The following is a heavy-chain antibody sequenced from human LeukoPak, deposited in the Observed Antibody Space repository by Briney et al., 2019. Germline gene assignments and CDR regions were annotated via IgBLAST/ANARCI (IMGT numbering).Heavy chain of an antibody. D-gene: IGHD2-2*01. CDR3: ATDPFVVVPAAADY. J-gene: IGHJ4*02. Sequence: GGSLRLSCAASGFTFSSYWMSWVRQAPGKGLEWMGGFDPEDGETIYAQKFQGRVTMTEDTSTDTAYMELSSLRSEDTAVYYCATDPFVVVPAAADYWGQGTLVTVSS. CDR2: FDPEDGET. V-gene: IGHV1-24*01. CDR1: GFTFSSYW.